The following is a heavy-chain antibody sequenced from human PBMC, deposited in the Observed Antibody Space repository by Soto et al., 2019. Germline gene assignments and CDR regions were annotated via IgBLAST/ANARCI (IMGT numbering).Heavy chain of an antibody. CDR1: GGSISSSSYY. CDR2: IYYSGST. J-gene: IGHJ5*02. D-gene: IGHD3-22*01. CDR3: ARHEDSSGYYSNWFDP. V-gene: IGHV4-39*01. Sequence: SETLSLTCTVSGGSISSSSYYWGWIRQPPGKGLEWIGSIYYSGSTYYNPSLKSRVTISVDTSKNQFSLKLSSVTAADTAVYYCARHEDSSGYYSNWFDPWGQGTLVTVSS.